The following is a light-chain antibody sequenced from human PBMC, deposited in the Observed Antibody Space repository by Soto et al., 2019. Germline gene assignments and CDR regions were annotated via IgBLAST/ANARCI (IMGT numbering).Light chain of an antibody. CDR2: DVS. CDR1: SSDVGGYNY. J-gene: IGLJ1*01. CDR3: CSNAGNLEV. Sequence: QSALTQPPSVSRSPGQSVTIFGAGTSSDVGGYNYVAWYQQHPGKAPKVMIYDVSKRPSGVPDRFSGSKSGNTASLTISGLQAEDEADYFCCSNAGNLEVFGTGTKLTVL. V-gene: IGLV2-11*01.